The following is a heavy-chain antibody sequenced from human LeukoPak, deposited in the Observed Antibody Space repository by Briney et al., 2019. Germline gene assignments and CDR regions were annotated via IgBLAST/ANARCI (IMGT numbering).Heavy chain of an antibody. V-gene: IGHV1-2*06. D-gene: IGHD3-9*01. CDR3: ARDHNPYIPIDKFDTYNWFDP. CDR1: GYTFTGYY. CDR2: INPNSGGT. Sequence: ASVKVSCKASGYTFTGYYMHWVRQAPGQGLEWMGRINPNSGGTNYAQKFQGRVTMTRDTSISTAYMELSRLRSDDTAVYYCARDHNPYIPIDKFDTYNWFDPWGQGTLVTVSS. J-gene: IGHJ5*02.